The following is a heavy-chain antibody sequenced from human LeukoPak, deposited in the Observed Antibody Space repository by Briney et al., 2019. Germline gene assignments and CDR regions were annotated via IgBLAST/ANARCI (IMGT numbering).Heavy chain of an antibody. CDR3: ARDQDWAFDI. CDR1: GGSISSYY. CDR2: IYDSGST. J-gene: IGHJ3*02. Sequence: SSETLSLTCSVSGGSISSYYWSWIRQPPGKGLEWIGYIYDSGSTNFKSPLKSRVTMSGDTSKNQFSLKVNSVTAADTAVYYCARDQDWAFDIWGQGTMVTVSS. V-gene: IGHV4-59*12. D-gene: IGHD2-15*01.